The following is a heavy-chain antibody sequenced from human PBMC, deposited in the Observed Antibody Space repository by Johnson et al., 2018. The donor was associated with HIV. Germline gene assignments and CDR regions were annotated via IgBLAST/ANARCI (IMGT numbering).Heavy chain of an antibody. CDR3: ARVYVVSHSDFWSGYYNPFDF. CDR1: GFTFDDYA. D-gene: IGHD3-3*01. J-gene: IGHJ3*01. V-gene: IGHV3-43D*03. CDR2: ISWNGGST. Sequence: VQLVESGGGLVQPGGSLRLSCAASGFTFDDYAMHWVRQSPGKGLEWVSLISWNGGSTYYVDSVKGRFTISRDNSEDSLYLQMNSLRAEDTALYYCARVYVVSHSDFWSGYYNPFDFWGQGTMVTVSS.